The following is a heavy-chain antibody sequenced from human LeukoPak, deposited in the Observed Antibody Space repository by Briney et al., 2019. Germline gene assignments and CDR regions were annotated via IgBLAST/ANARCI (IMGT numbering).Heavy chain of an antibody. Sequence: GGSLRLSCAASGFTFSSYGMYWVRLAPGKGLEWVTFIRYDGSNTYAESVKGRFTISRDNSKNTVYLQMNSLAIEDTAIYYCAKNRWGSVATPDSWGQGTVVTVSS. D-gene: IGHD5-12*01. J-gene: IGHJ4*02. CDR1: GFTFSSYG. CDR3: AKNRWGSVATPDS. CDR2: IRYDGSNT. V-gene: IGHV3-30*02.